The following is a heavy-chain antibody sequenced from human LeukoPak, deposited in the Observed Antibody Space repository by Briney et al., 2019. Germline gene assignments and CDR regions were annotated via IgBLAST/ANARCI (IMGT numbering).Heavy chain of an antibody. CDR1: GFTFGDYA. CDR3: TRSLYGDYVFN. Sequence: GEFLKISCXASGFTFGDYAMSWFRQAPGKGLQWVGFIRSKAYGGTTEYAAPVKGRFTISRDDSKSIAYLQMNSLKTEDTAVYYCTRSLYGDYVFNWGQGTLVTVSS. CDR2: IRSKAYGGTT. J-gene: IGHJ4*02. D-gene: IGHD4-17*01. V-gene: IGHV3-49*03.